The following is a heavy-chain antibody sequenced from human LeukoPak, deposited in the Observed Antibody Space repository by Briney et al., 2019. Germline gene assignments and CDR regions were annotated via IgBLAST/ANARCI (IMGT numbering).Heavy chain of an antibody. CDR2: ISSSGNTI. V-gene: IGHV3-11*01. CDR1: GFTFSDSY. CDR3: ARADFGVLIIGYYYFYMDD. Sequence: GGSLRLSCAASGFTFSDSYMSWVRQAPGKGLKWLSSISSSGNTIYYADSVKGRFTVSRDNAKNSLSLQMNSLRVEDTAMYFCARADFGVLIIGYYYFYMDDWGKETTVTVSS. D-gene: IGHD3-3*01. J-gene: IGHJ6*03.